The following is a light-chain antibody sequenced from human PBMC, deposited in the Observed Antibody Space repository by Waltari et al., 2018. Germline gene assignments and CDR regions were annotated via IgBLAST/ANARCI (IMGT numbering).Light chain of an antibody. V-gene: IGKV3-11*01. CDR3: QQTSSWPLI. Sequence: EIVLTQSPATLSLSPGQRATLSCRASQSVSINLGWYQQKLGQPPRLLIYDTSNRATGIPDRFSASGFGTDFTLTISSLEPEDFAVYFCQQTSSWPLIFGGGTKVEIK. CDR2: DTS. J-gene: IGKJ4*01. CDR1: QSVSIN.